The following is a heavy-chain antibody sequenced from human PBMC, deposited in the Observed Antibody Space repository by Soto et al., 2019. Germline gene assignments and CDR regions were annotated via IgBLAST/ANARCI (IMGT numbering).Heavy chain of an antibody. CDR2: ISSSSSTI. CDR3: ARVGTTVTTLTNYFDY. J-gene: IGHJ4*02. Sequence: VRQAPGKGLEWVSYISSSSSTIYYADSVKGRFTISRDNAKNSLYLQMNSLRDEDTAVYYCARVGTTVTTLTNYFDYWGQGTLVTVSS. V-gene: IGHV3-48*02. D-gene: IGHD4-17*01.